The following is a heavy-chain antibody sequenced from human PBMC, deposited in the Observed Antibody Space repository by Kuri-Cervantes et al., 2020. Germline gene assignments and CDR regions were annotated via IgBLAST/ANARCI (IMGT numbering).Heavy chain of an antibody. CDR3: ARGVFKWLRSQTYYFDY. J-gene: IGHJ4*02. Sequence: SETLSLTCTVSGGSFSSNNYYWSWIRQHPGRRLEWIGYILSTGNTYYNPSLESRVIISVDTSKKQFSLKLSSVTAADTAVYYCARGVFKWLRSQTYYFDYWGQGTLVTVSS. CDR1: GGSFSSNNYY. V-gene: IGHV4-31*03. CDR2: ILSTGNT. D-gene: IGHD5-12*01.